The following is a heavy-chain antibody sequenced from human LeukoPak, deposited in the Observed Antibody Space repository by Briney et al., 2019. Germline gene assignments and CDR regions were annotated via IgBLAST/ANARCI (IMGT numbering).Heavy chain of an antibody. D-gene: IGHD2-15*01. J-gene: IGHJ4*02. Sequence: ASVTVSCKASGYTFTSYGISWVRQAPGQGLEWMGWISAYNGNTNYAQKLQGRVTMTTDTSTSTAYMELRSLRSDDTAGYYCASSYCSGGSCPGDFDYWGQGTLVTVSS. V-gene: IGHV1-18*01. CDR1: GYTFTSYG. CDR2: ISAYNGNT. CDR3: ASSYCSGGSCPGDFDY.